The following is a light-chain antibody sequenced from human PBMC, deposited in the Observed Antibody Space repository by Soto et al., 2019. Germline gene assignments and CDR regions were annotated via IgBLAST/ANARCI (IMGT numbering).Light chain of an antibody. Sequence: QSVLTQAASGSGSPGQSTTISCTGTSSDVGGYNYVSWYQQHPGKAPKLMIYDVSNRPSGVSNRFSGSKSGNTASLTISGLQAEDEADYYCSSYTSSSTLEVVFGGGTQLTVL. J-gene: IGLJ2*01. CDR3: SSYTSSSTLEVV. CDR1: SSDVGGYNY. CDR2: DVS. V-gene: IGLV2-14*01.